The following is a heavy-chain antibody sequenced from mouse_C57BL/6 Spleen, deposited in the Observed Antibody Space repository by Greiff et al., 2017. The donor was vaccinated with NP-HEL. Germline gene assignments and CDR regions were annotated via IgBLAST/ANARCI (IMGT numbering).Heavy chain of an antibody. D-gene: IGHD2-12*01. V-gene: IGHV5-16*01. CDR3: AREGYRGAMDY. CDR2: INYDGSST. CDR1: GFTFSDYY. J-gene: IGHJ4*01. Sequence: EVQRVESEGGLVQPGSSMKLSCTASGFTFSDYYMAWVRQVPEQGLEWVANINYDGSSTYYLDYLKSRFIISRDNAKNILYLQVSSLKSEDTATYYCAREGYRGAMDYWGQGTSVTVSS.